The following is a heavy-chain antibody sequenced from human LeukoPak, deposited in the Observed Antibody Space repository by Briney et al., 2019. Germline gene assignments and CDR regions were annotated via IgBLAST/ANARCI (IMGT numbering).Heavy chain of an antibody. CDR2: ISGSGGSA. Sequence: GGTLRLSCAASGFTFRTYGMNWVRQAPGKGLEWVSIISGSGGSANYADSVKGRFTISRDNSRNTLYLQMNSLRAEDTAVYYCAKRGHTSGYSYFFDYWGQGTLVTVSS. J-gene: IGHJ4*02. CDR1: GFTFRTYG. D-gene: IGHD3-9*01. V-gene: IGHV3-23*01. CDR3: AKRGHTSGYSYFFDY.